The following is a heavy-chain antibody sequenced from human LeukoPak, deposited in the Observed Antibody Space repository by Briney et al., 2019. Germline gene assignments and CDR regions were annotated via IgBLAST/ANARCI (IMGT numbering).Heavy chain of an antibody. CDR2: INQDGRGN. Sequence: GSLLLSCAASGFPFRSYWMSWVRPAPGKGLEWVATINQDGRGNYYVDSVKGRFTISRDNAKNSLYLQMNSVRAEDTAVYYCARWGSLDAFDIWGQGIMVTVSS. D-gene: IGHD3-16*01. V-gene: IGHV3-7*01. J-gene: IGHJ3*02. CDR3: ARWGSLDAFDI. CDR1: GFPFRSYW.